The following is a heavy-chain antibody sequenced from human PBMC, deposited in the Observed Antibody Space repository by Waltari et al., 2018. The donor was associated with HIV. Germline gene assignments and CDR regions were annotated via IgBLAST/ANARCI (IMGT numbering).Heavy chain of an antibody. D-gene: IGHD5-18*01. V-gene: IGHV3-21*04. CDR2: IRRATNEK. J-gene: IGHJ5*02. CDR3: VRDDPGYGPIDH. CDR1: GFAFRHYS. Sequence: ESGGGVVKTGESLRLMCEASGFAFRHYSFNWVRQSPLRGLEWVASIRRATNEKFYLDSVRGRFVISRDDSESSVHLQMDSVKKEDTGTYFCVRDDPGYGPIDHWGRGTQVTV.